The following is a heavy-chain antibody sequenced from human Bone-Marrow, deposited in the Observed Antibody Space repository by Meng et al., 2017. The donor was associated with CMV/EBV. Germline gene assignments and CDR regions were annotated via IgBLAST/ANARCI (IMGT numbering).Heavy chain of an antibody. D-gene: IGHD3-22*01. CDR2: IRYDGSNK. Sequence: GGSLRLSCAASGFTFSSYGMHWVRQAPGKGLEWVAFIRYDGSNKYYADSVKGRFTISRVNSKNTLYLQMNSLRAEDTAVYYCAKDPSFYYYDSSGYLDYWGQGTLVTFYS. CDR1: GFTFSSYG. CDR3: AKDPSFYYYDSSGYLDY. V-gene: IGHV3-30*02. J-gene: IGHJ4*02.